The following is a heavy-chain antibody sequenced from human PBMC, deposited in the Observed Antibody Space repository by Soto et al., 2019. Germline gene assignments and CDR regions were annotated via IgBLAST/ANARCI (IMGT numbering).Heavy chain of an antibody. D-gene: IGHD4-17*01. J-gene: IGHJ3*02. CDR2: ITNDGCNK. V-gene: IGHV3-30*03. CDR3: ASAGYGGNSDAFDI. Sequence: GGSLRPSCTVSGFTFLSYGMRWVRHSLGKGLEWVAGITNDGCNKYYAGSVKGRFTISRDNSKITLYLQMNSLRAEDTAVYYCASAGYGGNSDAFDIWGQGTMVTVSS. CDR1: GFTFLSYG.